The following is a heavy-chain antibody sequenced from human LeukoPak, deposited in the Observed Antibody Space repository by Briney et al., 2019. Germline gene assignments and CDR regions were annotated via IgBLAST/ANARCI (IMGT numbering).Heavy chain of an antibody. CDR3: ATGGSGWPYYFDY. CDR2: IIPIFGTA. D-gene: IGHD6-19*01. Sequence: SVKVSCKASGGTFSSYAISWVRQAPGQGLEWMGGIIPIFGTANYAQKFQGRVTITADESTSTAYMEPSSLRSEDTAVYYCATGGSGWPYYFDYWGQGTLVTVSS. CDR1: GGTFSSYA. J-gene: IGHJ4*02. V-gene: IGHV1-69*13.